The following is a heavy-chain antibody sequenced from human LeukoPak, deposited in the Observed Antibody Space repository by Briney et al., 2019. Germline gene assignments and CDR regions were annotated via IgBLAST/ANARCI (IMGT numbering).Heavy chain of an antibody. CDR2: INHSGST. Sequence: SETLSLTCAVYGGSFSGYYWSWIRQPPGKGLEWIGEINHSGSTNYNPSLKSRVTISVETSKNQFSLKLSSVTAADTAVYYCARGPLRWRPDRFDPWGQGTLVTVSS. J-gene: IGHJ5*02. CDR1: GGSFSGYY. D-gene: IGHD4-23*01. V-gene: IGHV4-34*01. CDR3: ARGPLRWRPDRFDP.